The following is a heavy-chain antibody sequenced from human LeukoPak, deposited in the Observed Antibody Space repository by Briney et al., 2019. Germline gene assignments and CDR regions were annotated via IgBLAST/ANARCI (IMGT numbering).Heavy chain of an antibody. J-gene: IGHJ4*02. CDR3: ARAAGAAFDY. CDR2: IYTSGTT. V-gene: IGHV4-39*07. D-gene: IGHD1-26*01. CDR1: GGSISSSSYY. Sequence: SETLSLTCTVSGGSISSSSYYWGWIRQPPGKGLEWIGSIYTSGTTNYNPSLKSRVTISVDTSKNQFSLKLNSVTAADTAVYYCARAAGAAFDYWGQGTLVTVSS.